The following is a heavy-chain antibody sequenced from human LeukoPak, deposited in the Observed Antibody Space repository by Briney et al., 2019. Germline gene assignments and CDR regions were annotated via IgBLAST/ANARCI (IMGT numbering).Heavy chain of an antibody. V-gene: IGHV3-21*01. CDR3: VRGPRVGTTTPFES. D-gene: IGHD1-26*01. J-gene: IGHJ4*02. CDR1: GFIFSIYG. CDR2: ICGSSGYM. Sequence: AGGSLRPSCAASGFIFSIYGMRWVRQAAENRLEWVSFICGSSGYMNYADSVKGRFTISRDNAKNSLYLQMNSLRAEDTAVYYCVRGPRVGTTTPFESWGQGTLVTVSS.